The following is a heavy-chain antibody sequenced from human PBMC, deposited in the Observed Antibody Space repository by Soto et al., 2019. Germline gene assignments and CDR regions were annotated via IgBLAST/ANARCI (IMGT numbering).Heavy chain of an antibody. D-gene: IGHD5-12*01. J-gene: IGHJ4*02. CDR1: GGSISSSSYY. Sequence: SETLSLTCTVSGGSISSSSYYWGWIRQPPGKGLEWIGSIYYSGSTYYNPSLKSRVTISVDVSKNQFSLKLSSVSAADTAVYYCAGYPGEVATTDFDYWGQGTLVTVSS. CDR2: IYYSGST. V-gene: IGHV4-39*01. CDR3: AGYPGEVATTDFDY.